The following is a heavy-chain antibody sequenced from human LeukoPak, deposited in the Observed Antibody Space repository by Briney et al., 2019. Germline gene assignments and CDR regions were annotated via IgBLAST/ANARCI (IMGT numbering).Heavy chain of an antibody. CDR2: ISGSGGST. D-gene: IGHD3-22*01. CDR3: AKVHYYDSSGYYYEDY. CDR1: GFTFSSYA. V-gene: IGHV3-23*01. J-gene: IGHJ4*02. Sequence: GGSLRLSCAASGFTFSSYAMSWVRQAPGKGLEWVSAISGSGGSTYYADSVKGRFTISRDNSKNTLYLQMNSLRAEDTAVYYCAKVHYYDSSGYYYEDYWGQGTLVTVPS.